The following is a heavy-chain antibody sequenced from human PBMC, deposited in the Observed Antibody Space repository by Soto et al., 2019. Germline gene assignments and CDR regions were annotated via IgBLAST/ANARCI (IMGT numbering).Heavy chain of an antibody. CDR3: AKGGVDTAMASDY. D-gene: IGHD5-18*01. J-gene: IGHJ4*02. CDR1: GFTFSSYG. CDR2: ISYDGSNK. V-gene: IGHV3-30*18. Sequence: GGSLRLSCAASGFTFSSYGMHWVRQAPGKGLEWVAVISYDGSNKYYADSVKGRFTISRDNSKNTLYLQMNSLRAEDTAVYYCAKGGVDTAMASDYWGQGTLVTVSS.